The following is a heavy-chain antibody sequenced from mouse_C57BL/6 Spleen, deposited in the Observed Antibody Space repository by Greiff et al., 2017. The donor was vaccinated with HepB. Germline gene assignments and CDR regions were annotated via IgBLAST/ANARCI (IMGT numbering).Heavy chain of an antibody. CDR1: GFSLSTSGMG. V-gene: IGHV8-12*01. D-gene: IGHD1-1*01. J-gene: IGHJ1*03. CDR2: IYWDDDK. CDR3: ARDYYGSSWYFDV. Sequence: QVQLKQSGPGILQSSQTLSLTCSFSGFSLSTSGMGVSWIRQPSGKGLEWLAHIYWDDDKRYNPSLKSRLTISKDTSRNQVFLKITSVDTADTATYYCARDYYGSSWYFDVWGTGTTVTVSS.